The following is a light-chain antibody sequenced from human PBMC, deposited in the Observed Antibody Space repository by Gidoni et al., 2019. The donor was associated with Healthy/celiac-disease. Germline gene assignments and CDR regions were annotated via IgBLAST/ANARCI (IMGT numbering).Light chain of an antibody. V-gene: IGKV1-39*01. CDR2: AAS. CDR1: QSISSY. CDR3: QQSYSTPG. J-gene: IGKJ3*01. Sequence: DIQMTQSPSSLSASVGDRVTITCRASQSISSYLNWYQQKPGKAPKLLIYAASSLQSGVPSRFSGSASATDFTLTISRLQPEDFATYYCQQSYSTPGFGPGTKVDIK.